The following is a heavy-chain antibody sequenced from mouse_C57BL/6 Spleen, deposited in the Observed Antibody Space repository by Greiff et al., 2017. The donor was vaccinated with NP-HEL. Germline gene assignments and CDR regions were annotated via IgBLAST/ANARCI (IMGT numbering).Heavy chain of an antibody. CDR1: GYTFTSYW. CDR3: ARNRGAQNFDY. V-gene: IGHV1-7*01. CDR2: INPSSGYT. D-gene: IGHD3-2*02. Sequence: QVQLQQSGAELAKPGASVKLSCKASGYTFTSYWMHWVKQRPGQGLEWIGYINPSSGYTKYNQKFKDKATLTAVKSSSTAYMQLSSLTYEDSAVYYCARNRGAQNFDYWGQGTTLTVSS. J-gene: IGHJ2*01.